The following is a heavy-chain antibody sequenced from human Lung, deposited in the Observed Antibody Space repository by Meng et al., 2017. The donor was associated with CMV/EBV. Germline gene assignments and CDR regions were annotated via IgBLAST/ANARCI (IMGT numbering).Heavy chain of an antibody. D-gene: IGHD4-11*01. CDR2: MNPDRGAV. CDR3: ARDLKGTTVTATGLYGMDV. Sequence: SXXVSXKASGYTFTGYYILWVRQAPGQGLEWMGRMNPDRGAVNYVQKFQGRVTMTRDSSISTAYMELSRLRSDDTAVYYCARDLKGTTVTATGLYGMDVWGQGTXVTGSS. CDR1: GYTFTGYY. J-gene: IGHJ6*02. V-gene: IGHV1-2*06.